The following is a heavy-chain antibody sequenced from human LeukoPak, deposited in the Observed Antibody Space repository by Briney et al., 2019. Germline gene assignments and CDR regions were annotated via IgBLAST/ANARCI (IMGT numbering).Heavy chain of an antibody. V-gene: IGHV1-18*01. Sequence: GASVKVSCKASGYTFTSYGISWVRQAPGQGLEWMGWISAYNGNTNYAQKFQGRVTITADKSTSTAYMELSSLRSEDTAVYYCARFRPVKISAGYSSSWYKAGNFDYWGQGTLVTVSS. D-gene: IGHD6-13*01. CDR2: ISAYNGNT. CDR3: ARFRPVKISAGYSSSWYKAGNFDY. J-gene: IGHJ4*02. CDR1: GYTFTSYG.